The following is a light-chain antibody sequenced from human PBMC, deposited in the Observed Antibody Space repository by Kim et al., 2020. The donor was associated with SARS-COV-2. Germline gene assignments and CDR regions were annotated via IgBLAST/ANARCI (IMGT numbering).Light chain of an antibody. J-gene: IGLJ2*01. CDR1: KLGEKY. CDR3: QAWDSRRVV. CDR2: QDT. V-gene: IGLV3-1*01. Sequence: SVSPGQTARISCSGDKLGEKYVCWYQQKLGQPPVLVIYQDTKRPSGSHERFSGSNSGNTATLTISGTQAFDEADYYCQAWDSRRVVFGGGTQLTVL.